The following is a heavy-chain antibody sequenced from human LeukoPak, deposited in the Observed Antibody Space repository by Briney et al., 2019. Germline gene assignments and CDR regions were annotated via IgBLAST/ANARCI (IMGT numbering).Heavy chain of an antibody. CDR3: AKDRPPQYSSGWYVGYYFDY. D-gene: IGHD6-19*01. CDR1: GFTFSSYG. CDR2: ISYDGSNK. V-gene: IGHV3-30*18. J-gene: IGHJ4*02. Sequence: GGSLRLSCAASGFTFSSYGMHWVRQAPGKGLEWVAVISYDGSNKYYADSVKGRFTISRDNSKNTLYLQMNSLRAEDTAVYYCAKDRPPQYSSGWYVGYYFDYWGQGTLVTVSS.